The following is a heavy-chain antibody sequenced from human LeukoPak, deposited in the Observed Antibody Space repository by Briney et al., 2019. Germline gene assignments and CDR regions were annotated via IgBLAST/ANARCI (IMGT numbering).Heavy chain of an antibody. Sequence: SGGSLRLSCAASGFTFDDYAMHWVRQAPGKGLEWVSGISWNSGSIGYADSVKGRFTISRDNAKNSLYLQMNSLRAEDTALYYCAKDKAYSSSWYSAFDYWGQGTLVTVSS. V-gene: IGHV3-9*01. J-gene: IGHJ4*02. CDR3: AKDKAYSSSWYSAFDY. CDR2: ISWNSGSI. D-gene: IGHD6-13*01. CDR1: GFTFDDYA.